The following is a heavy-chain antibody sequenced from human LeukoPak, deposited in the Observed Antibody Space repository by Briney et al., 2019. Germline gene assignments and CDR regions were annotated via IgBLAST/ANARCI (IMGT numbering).Heavy chain of an antibody. V-gene: IGHV4-4*07. CDR2: MYISGST. Sequence: SETLSLTCTVSGVSVTSYYWAWIRQPAAKGLEWIGRMYISGSTNYNPSLKSRVTISIDKTKNEFSLRLRSVTAADTAVYYCARDYLGGAPLDSWGQGTLVTVSP. J-gene: IGHJ4*02. CDR1: GVSVTSYY. D-gene: IGHD1-26*01. CDR3: ARDYLGGAPLDS.